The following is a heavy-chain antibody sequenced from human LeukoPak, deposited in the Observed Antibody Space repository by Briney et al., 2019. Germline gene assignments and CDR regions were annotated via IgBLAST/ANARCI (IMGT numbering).Heavy chain of an antibody. CDR1: GFTFGDYA. J-gene: IGHJ4*02. V-gene: IGHV3-49*04. CDR3: TRDQTPYY. Sequence: GGSERLSCTASGFTFGDYAMTWVRQAPGKGLEWVGFIASETYGGTAEYAASVKGRFTISRDDSKSIAYLQMNSLKTEDTAVYYCTRDQTPYYWGQGTLVTVSS. CDR2: IASETYGGTA.